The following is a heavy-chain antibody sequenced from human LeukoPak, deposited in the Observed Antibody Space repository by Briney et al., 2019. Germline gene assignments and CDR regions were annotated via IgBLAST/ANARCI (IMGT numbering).Heavy chain of an antibody. D-gene: IGHD3-3*01. CDR2: IYYSGST. V-gene: IGHV4-30-4*01. Sequence: SQTLSLTCTVSGGSISSGDYYWSWVRQPPGKGLEWIGYIYYSGSTYYNPSLKSRVTISVDTSKNKFSLKLSSVTAADTAVYYCARSLIAGYDFWSGYFNAFDIWGQGTMVTVSS. J-gene: IGHJ3*02. CDR1: GGSISSGDYY. CDR3: ARSLIAGYDFWSGYFNAFDI.